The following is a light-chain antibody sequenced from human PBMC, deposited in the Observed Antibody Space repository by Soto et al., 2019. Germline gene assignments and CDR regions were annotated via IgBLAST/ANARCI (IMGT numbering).Light chain of an antibody. CDR3: QKLNAYPPWT. Sequence: DIQLTQSPSLLSASVGDRVTITCRASQGISSNLAWYQQKPGRAPKLLIFGASTLQSGVPSRFSGSGSGTDFTLTISSLQPEDFATYFCQKLNAYPPWTFGQGTKVDI. J-gene: IGKJ1*01. CDR2: GAS. V-gene: IGKV1-9*01. CDR1: QGISSN.